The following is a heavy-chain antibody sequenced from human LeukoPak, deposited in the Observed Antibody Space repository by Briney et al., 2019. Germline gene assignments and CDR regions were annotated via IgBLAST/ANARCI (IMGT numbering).Heavy chain of an antibody. CDR3: ARSSIAARPGDY. D-gene: IGHD6-6*01. J-gene: IGHJ4*02. Sequence: GGSLRLSCAASGFTFSSYGMHWVRQAPGKGLEWVAVISYDGSNKYYADSVKGRFTISRDNSKNTLYLQMNSLRAEDTAVYYCARSSIAARPGDYWGQGTLVTVSS. CDR2: ISYDGSNK. V-gene: IGHV3-30*03. CDR1: GFTFSSYG.